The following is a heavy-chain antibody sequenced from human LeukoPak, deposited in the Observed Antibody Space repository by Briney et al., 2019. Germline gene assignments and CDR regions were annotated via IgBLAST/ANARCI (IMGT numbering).Heavy chain of an antibody. J-gene: IGHJ4*02. CDR3: ATYPPTVATPHTDY. Sequence: EASVKVSCKASGYTFTGYYMHWVRQAPGQGLEWMGWINPNSGGTNYAQKFQGRVTMTRDTSISTAYMELSRLRSDDTAVYYCATYPPTVATPHTDYWGQGTLVTVSS. V-gene: IGHV1-2*02. CDR2: INPNSGGT. D-gene: IGHD4-23*01. CDR1: GYTFTGYY.